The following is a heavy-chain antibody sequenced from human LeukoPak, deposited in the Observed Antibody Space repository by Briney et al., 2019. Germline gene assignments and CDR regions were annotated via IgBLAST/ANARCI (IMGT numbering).Heavy chain of an antibody. V-gene: IGHV4-34*01. J-gene: IGHJ4*02. CDR3: ARGVHSSSWYVRYYFDY. Sequence: PSETLSLTCAVYGGSFSGYYWSWLRQPPGKGLEWIGEINHSGSTNYNPSLKSRVTISVDTSKNQFSLKLSSVTAADTAVYYCARGVHSSSWYVRYYFDYWGQGTLVTVSS. D-gene: IGHD6-13*01. CDR1: GGSFSGYY. CDR2: INHSGST.